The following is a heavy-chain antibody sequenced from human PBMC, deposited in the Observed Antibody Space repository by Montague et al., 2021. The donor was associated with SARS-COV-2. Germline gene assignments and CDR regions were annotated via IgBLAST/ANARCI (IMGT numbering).Heavy chain of an antibody. CDR3: ARDIAVAGLFDY. J-gene: IGHJ4*02. CDR1: GGSISSYY. Sequence: SETLSLTCTVSGGSISSYYRSWIRQPAGKGLEWIGRISISGSTNYNPSLKSRVTISVDTSKNQFSLKLSSVTAADTAVYYCARDIAVAGLFDYWGQGTLVTVSS. V-gene: IGHV4-4*07. D-gene: IGHD6-19*01. CDR2: ISISGST.